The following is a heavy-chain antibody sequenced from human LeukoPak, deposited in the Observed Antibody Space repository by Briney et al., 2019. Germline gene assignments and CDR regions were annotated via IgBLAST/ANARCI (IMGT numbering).Heavy chain of an antibody. D-gene: IGHD2-15*01. J-gene: IGHJ4*02. Sequence: GESLKISCKGSGYTFTNYWIGWVRQMPGKGLEWMGIIYPGDSDTRYSPSFQGQVAISADKSISTAYLQWSSLKASDTAMYYCARQDCSGGSCRFDYWGQGTLVTVSS. CDR1: GYTFTNYW. CDR2: IYPGDSDT. V-gene: IGHV5-51*01. CDR3: ARQDCSGGSCRFDY.